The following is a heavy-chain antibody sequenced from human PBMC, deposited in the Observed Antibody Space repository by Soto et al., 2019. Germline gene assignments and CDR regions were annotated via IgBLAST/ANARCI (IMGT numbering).Heavy chain of an antibody. D-gene: IGHD6-19*01. CDR3: AREGVAVAGKGDYYYGMDV. CDR1: GYTFTSYY. J-gene: IGHJ6*02. CDR2: INPSGGST. V-gene: IGHV1-46*01. Sequence: VSCKASGYTFTSYYMHWVRQAPGQGLEWMGIINPSGGSTSYAQKFQGRVTITADESTSTAYMELSSLRSEDTAVYYCAREGVAVAGKGDYYYGMDVWGQGTTVTVSS.